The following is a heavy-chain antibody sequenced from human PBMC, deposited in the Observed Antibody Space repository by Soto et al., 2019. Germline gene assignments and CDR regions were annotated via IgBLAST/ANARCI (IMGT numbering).Heavy chain of an antibody. V-gene: IGHV3-30*18. J-gene: IGHJ6*02. D-gene: IGHD1-26*01. CDR2: ISYDGSNK. CDR3: AKVGFCGSSTYYYYYGMDV. Sequence: GGSLRLSCAASGFTFSNYGMHWVRQAPGKGLEWVAVISYDGSNKYHADSVKGRFTISRDNSKNTLYLQMNSLRAEDTAVYYCAKVGFCGSSTYYYYYGMDVWAQGTTVTVSS. CDR1: GFTFSNYG.